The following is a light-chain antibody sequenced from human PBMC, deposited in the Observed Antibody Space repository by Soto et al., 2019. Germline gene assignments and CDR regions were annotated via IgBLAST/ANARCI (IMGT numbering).Light chain of an antibody. Sequence: QSALTQPRSVSGSPGQSVAISCTGTSSDVGGYNYVSWYQQHPGKAPKLMIYEVSNRPSGVSNRFSGSKSGNTASLTISGLQVEDEADYYCSSYTSSSTPCVFGTGTKLTVL. J-gene: IGLJ1*01. CDR3: SSYTSSSTPCV. CDR1: SSDVGGYNY. V-gene: IGLV2-14*01. CDR2: EVS.